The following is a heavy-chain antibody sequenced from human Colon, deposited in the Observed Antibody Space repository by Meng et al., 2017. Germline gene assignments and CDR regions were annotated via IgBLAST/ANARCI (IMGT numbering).Heavy chain of an antibody. J-gene: IGHJ5*01. CDR3: ARTAMLDS. CDR1: GYTFTSSD. D-gene: IGHD2-2*01. Sequence: QVQLVQSGAEVRKPGASVKVTCKASGYTFTSSDINWVRQATGRGLEWLGWMNPSNGNTGSAQKFQGRVSMTRDTSIGTAYMELSGLTSEDTAVYYCARTAMLDSWGQGTLVTVSS. CDR2: MNPSNGNT. V-gene: IGHV1-8*01.